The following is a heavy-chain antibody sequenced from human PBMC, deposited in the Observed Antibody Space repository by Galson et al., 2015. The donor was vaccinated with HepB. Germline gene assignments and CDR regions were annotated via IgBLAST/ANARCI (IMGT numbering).Heavy chain of an antibody. J-gene: IGHJ4*02. CDR3: ATRVDSGFDY. Sequence: SVKVSCKASGYTFTSYYMHWVRQAPGQGLEWMGILNPRAYSTTYAQKFQGRLTMTRDTSTTTVYMELSSLRSEDTAVYYCATRVDSGFDYWGQGTLVTVSS. CDR1: GYTFTSYY. V-gene: IGHV1-46*03. CDR2: LNPRAYST. D-gene: IGHD3-9*01.